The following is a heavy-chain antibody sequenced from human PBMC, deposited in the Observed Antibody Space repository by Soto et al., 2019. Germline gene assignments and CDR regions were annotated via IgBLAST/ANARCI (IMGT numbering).Heavy chain of an antibody. V-gene: IGHV3-21*01. D-gene: IGHD6-19*01. CDR1: GFTFSSYS. Sequence: PGGSLRLSCAASGFTFSSYSMNWVRQAPGKGLEWVSSISSSSSYIYYADSVKGRFTISRDNAKNSLYLQMNSLRAEDTAVYYCARENDSIAVALDYWGQGTLVTVSS. J-gene: IGHJ4*02. CDR2: ISSSSSYI. CDR3: ARENDSIAVALDY.